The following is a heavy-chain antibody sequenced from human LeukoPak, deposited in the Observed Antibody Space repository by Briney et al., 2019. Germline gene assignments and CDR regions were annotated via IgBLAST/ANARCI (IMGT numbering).Heavy chain of an antibody. CDR1: GYTHTELS. Sequence: ASVKVSCKVCGYTHTELSCHWVRQAPGKGLEWMGGFDPEDGETIYAQKFQGRVTMTEDTSTDTAYMELSSLRSEDTAVYYCATHSKYYGSGSVSAIDYWGQGTLVTVSS. V-gene: IGHV1-24*01. CDR2: FDPEDGET. CDR3: ATHSKYYGSGSVSAIDY. D-gene: IGHD3-10*01. J-gene: IGHJ4*02.